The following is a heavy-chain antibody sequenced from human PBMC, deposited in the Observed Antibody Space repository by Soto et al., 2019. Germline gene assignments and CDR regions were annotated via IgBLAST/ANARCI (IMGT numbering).Heavy chain of an antibody. CDR3: ARADKIIAAAAPVY. CDR1: GYTFPNYG. J-gene: IGHJ1*01. V-gene: IGHV1-18*04. Sequence: ASLKVSFKASGYTFPNYGINCLLQSPGQGLEWMGWISAYNGNTNYAQKFQDRVTLTTDTSTSTAYMALRSLRSDDTAVYYCARADKIIAAAAPVYWGQGTLVTVSS. CDR2: ISAYNGNT. D-gene: IGHD6-13*01.